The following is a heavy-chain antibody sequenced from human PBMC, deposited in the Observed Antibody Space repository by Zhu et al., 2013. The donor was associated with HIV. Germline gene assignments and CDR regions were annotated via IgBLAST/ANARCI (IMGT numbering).Heavy chain of an antibody. D-gene: IGHD2-2*01. V-gene: IGHV1-69*02. Sequence: QVQLVQSGAEVKKPGSSVKVSCKASGGTFSSYTISWVRQAPGQGLEWMGRIIPILGIANYAQKFQGRVTITADKSTSTAYMELSSLRSEDTAVYYCASLNSIVVVPAAMDDYGDWITNWGQGTLVTVSS. CDR1: GGTFSSYT. CDR2: IIPILGIA. J-gene: IGHJ4*02. CDR3: ASLNSIVVVPAAMDDYGDWITN.